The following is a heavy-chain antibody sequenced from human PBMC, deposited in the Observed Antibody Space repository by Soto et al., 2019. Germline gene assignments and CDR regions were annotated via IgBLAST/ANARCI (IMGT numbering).Heavy chain of an antibody. V-gene: IGHV3-48*02. CDR1: GFSFSTYA. J-gene: IGHJ6*03. CDR3: ARMDQLPSNDYYYYYLYV. D-gene: IGHD2-2*01. CDR2: ISSSGMTI. Sequence: QPGGSLRLSCAASGFSFSTYAMNWVRQAPGKGLECVAYISSSGMTIYYADSVKGRFTISRDNAENSLYLQMHSLRDEDTAIYFCARMDQLPSNDYYYYYLYVWSKGTTVTVS.